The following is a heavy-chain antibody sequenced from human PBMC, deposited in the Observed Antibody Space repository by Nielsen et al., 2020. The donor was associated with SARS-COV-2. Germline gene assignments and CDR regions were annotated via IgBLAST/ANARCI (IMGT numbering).Heavy chain of an antibody. CDR2: MNPNSGNT. V-gene: IGHV1-8*01. Sequence: ASVKVSCKASGYTFTSYDINWVRQATGQGLEWMGWMNPNSGNTVYAQKFQGRVTMTRNTSISTAYMELSSLRSEDTAVYYCARGGYSYVYYYYYYMDVWGKGTTVTVSS. J-gene: IGHJ6*03. CDR3: ARGGYSYVYYYYYYMDV. D-gene: IGHD5-18*01. CDR1: GYTFTSYD.